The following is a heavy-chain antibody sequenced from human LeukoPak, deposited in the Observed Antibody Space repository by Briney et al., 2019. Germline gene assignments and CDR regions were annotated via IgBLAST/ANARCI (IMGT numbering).Heavy chain of an antibody. Sequence: PSETLSLTCAVYGGSFSGYYWSWIRQPPGKGLEWIGEINHSGSTNYNPSLKSRVTISVDTSKNQFSLKLSSVTAADTAVYYCARGGDNSSRNWFDPWGQGTLVTVSS. V-gene: IGHV4-34*01. J-gene: IGHJ5*02. CDR3: ARGGDNSSRNWFDP. CDR2: INHSGST. CDR1: GGSFSGYY. D-gene: IGHD6-13*01.